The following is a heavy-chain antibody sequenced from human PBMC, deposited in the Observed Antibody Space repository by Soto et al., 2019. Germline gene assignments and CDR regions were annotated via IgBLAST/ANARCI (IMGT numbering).Heavy chain of an antibody. Sequence: SETLSLTCTVSGGSISSYYWSWIRQPPGKGLEWIGYIYYSGSTNYNPSLKSRVTISVDTSKNQFSLKLSSVTAADTAVYYCARHVSGSYYGMDVWGQGTTVTVSS. V-gene: IGHV4-59*08. J-gene: IGHJ6*02. CDR1: GGSISSYY. CDR2: IYYSGST. D-gene: IGHD1-26*01. CDR3: ARHVSGSYYGMDV.